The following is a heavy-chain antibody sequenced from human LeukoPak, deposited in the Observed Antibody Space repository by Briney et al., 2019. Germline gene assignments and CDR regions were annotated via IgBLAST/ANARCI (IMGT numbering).Heavy chain of an antibody. V-gene: IGHV4-61*02. D-gene: IGHD5-24*01. Sequence: KPSQTLSLTCTVSGGSISSGSYYWTWIRQPAGKELEWIGRISATGSTNYHPSLKSRVTISIDTSKNQFSLKLSSVTAADTAVYYCAGEVRARDGYNYGGSDYWGQGTLVTVSS. CDR1: GGSISSGSYY. J-gene: IGHJ4*02. CDR2: ISATGST. CDR3: AGEVRARDGYNYGGSDY.